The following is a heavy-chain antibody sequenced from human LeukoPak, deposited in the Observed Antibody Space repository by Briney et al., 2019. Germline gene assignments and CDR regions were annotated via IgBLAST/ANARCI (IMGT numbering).Heavy chain of an antibody. CDR2: IFYSGGRT. J-gene: IGHJ6*02. Sequence: PGGSLRLSCAVSGFIFSSYAMSWVRQAPGKGLEWVSGIFYSGGRTYYADSVKGRFTISRDNSKNTVYLQMNSLRVEDTAVYYCAKEVSNGDYNILGYYYNGMDVWGQGTTVTVSS. D-gene: IGHD4-17*01. CDR1: GFIFSSYA. CDR3: AKEVSNGDYNILGYYYNGMDV. V-gene: IGHV3-23*01.